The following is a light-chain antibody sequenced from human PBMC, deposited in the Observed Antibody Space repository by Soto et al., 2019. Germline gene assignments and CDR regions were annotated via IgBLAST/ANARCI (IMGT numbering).Light chain of an antibody. CDR1: SSNIGSNY. V-gene: IGLV1-47*01. Sequence: ALTQPPSASGTPGQRVPISCSGSSSNIGSNYVYWYQQLPGTAPKLLIYRNNQRPSGVPDRFSGSKSGTSASLAISGLRSEDEADYYCAAWDDSLSGYVFGTGTKVTVL. J-gene: IGLJ1*01. CDR2: RNN. CDR3: AAWDDSLSGYV.